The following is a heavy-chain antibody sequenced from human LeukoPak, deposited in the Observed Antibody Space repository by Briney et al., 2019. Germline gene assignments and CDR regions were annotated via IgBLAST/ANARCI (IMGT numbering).Heavy chain of an antibody. CDR2: INPNSGDT. D-gene: IGHD6-13*01. CDR3: ARGYVAAAGTSDY. CDR1: GYTFTGYF. V-gene: IGHV1-2*02. J-gene: IGHJ4*02. Sequence: ASVKLSCKASGYTFTGYFIHLVRQPPGQGLEWMGWINPNSGDTNYAQKYQGRVTMTRDTSISTAYMELSRLKSDDTAVYYCARGYVAAAGTSDYWGQGTLVTVSS.